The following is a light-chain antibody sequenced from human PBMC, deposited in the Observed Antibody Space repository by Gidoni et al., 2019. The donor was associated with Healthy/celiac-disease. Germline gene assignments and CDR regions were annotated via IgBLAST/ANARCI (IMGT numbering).Light chain of an antibody. J-gene: IGKJ2*01. CDR2: DAS. CDR3: QQYDNPPWS. V-gene: IGKV1-33*01. Sequence: DIQMTQSPSSLSASVGDRVNITCQASQDISNYLNWYQQKPGKAPKLLIYDASTLETGVPSRFSGSGSGTDFTFTISSLQPEDIATYYCQQYDNPPWSFGQGTKLEIK. CDR1: QDISNY.